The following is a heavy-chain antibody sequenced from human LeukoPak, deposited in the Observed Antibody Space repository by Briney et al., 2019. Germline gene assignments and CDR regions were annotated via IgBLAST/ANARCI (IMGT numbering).Heavy chain of an antibody. D-gene: IGHD3-22*01. J-gene: IGHJ4*02. Sequence: GGSLRLSCAASGFTFSNAWMSGVRQAPGKGLEWVGRIKSKTDGGTTDYAAPVKGRFTISRDDSKNTLYLQMNSLKTEDTAVYYCTTVVVITTYFDYWGQGTLVTVSS. CDR1: GFTFSNAW. V-gene: IGHV3-15*01. CDR3: TTVVVITTYFDY. CDR2: IKSKTDGGTT.